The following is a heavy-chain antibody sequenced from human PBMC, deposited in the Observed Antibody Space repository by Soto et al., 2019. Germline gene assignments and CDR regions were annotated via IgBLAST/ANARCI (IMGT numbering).Heavy chain of an antibody. CDR1: GDSVSSNSAA. Sequence: SQTLSLTCAISGDSVSSNSAAWNWIRQSPSRGLEWLGRTYYRSKWYYGYAVSVKSRITIKADTSKNQFSLNLTSVTAADAAVYYCARAFYAVDLWGQGTTVTVSS. CDR3: ARAFYAVDL. V-gene: IGHV6-1*01. CDR2: TYYRSKWYY. J-gene: IGHJ6*02.